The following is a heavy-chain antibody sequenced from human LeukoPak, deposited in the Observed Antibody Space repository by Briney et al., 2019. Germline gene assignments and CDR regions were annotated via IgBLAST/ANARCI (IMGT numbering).Heavy chain of an antibody. CDR3: ARGDGDYGYYGVDY. CDR1: GFTFSSYE. Sequence: PGGSLRLSCAASGFTFSSYEMNWVRQAPGKGLEWVSYISSSGSTIYYADSVKGRFTISRDNAKNSLYLQMNSLRAEDTAVYYCARGDGDYGYYGVDYWGQGTLVTVSS. CDR2: ISSSGSTI. V-gene: IGHV3-48*03. J-gene: IGHJ4*02. D-gene: IGHD4-17*01.